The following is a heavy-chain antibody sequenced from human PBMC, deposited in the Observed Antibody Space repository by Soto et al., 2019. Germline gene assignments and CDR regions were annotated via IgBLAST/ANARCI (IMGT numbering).Heavy chain of an antibody. CDR3: ASEGNSGPYSSYAMDV. J-gene: IGHJ6*02. V-gene: IGHV4-61*01. D-gene: IGHD4-4*01. CDR1: GGSVSSGSYY. Sequence: QVQLQESGPGLVKPSETLSLTCTVSGGSVSSGSYYWSWIRQPPGKGLEWSGYIYYTVTTNHKPCLKSRATISVATPKNQFPLKLSSVTAADTAVYSRASEGNSGPYSSYAMDVWGQGTTVTVSS. CDR2: IYYTVTT.